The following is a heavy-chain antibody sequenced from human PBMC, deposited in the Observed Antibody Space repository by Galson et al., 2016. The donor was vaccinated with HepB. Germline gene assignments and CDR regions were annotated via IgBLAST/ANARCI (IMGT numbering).Heavy chain of an antibody. V-gene: IGHV3-23*01. CDR3: ASLVVMGPAIYRPFDY. CDR2: IRSSDNT. Sequence: SLRLSCAASGFSISTYAMTWVRQAPGKGLECISVIRSSDNTYYADSVKGRFTISRDNSKNTLYLQMSSLRAEDTAVYYGASLVVMGPAIYRPFDYWGQGALVTGSS. J-gene: IGHJ4*02. CDR1: GFSISTYA. D-gene: IGHD2-21*02.